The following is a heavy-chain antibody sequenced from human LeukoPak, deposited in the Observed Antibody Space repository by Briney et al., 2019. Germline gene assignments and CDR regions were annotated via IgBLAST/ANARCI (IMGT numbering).Heavy chain of an antibody. J-gene: IGHJ4*02. CDR2: ISYDGISK. CDR1: GFTFSSYA. Sequence: PGGSLRLSCAASGFTFSSYAMHWVRQAPGKGLEWVAVISYDGISKYYADSVKGRFTISRDNSKNTLYLQMNSLRAGDTAVYYCARGTIFGTYGAPFDYWGQGTLVTVSS. CDR3: ARGTIFGTYGAPFDY. D-gene: IGHD3-16*01. V-gene: IGHV3-30*01.